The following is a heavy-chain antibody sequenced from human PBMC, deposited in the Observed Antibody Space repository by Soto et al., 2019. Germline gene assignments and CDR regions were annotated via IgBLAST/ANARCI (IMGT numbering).Heavy chain of an antibody. CDR2: IRGFSPYT. V-gene: IGHV3-21*01. J-gene: IGHJ4*02. Sequence: GGSLRLSCVASGFTFRSYTMNWVRQAPGKGLEWVSAIRGFSPYTFYADSVKGRFTISRDNAKNSLYLQMNNLRAEDSGLYYCTRGPRPISTGTGAYWGQGTQVTVSS. CDR3: TRGPRPISTGTGAY. D-gene: IGHD3-10*01. CDR1: GFTFRSYT.